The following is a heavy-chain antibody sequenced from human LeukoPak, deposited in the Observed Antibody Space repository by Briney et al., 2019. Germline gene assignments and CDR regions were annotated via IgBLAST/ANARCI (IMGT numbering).Heavy chain of an antibody. D-gene: IGHD3-10*01. CDR2: ISAYNGNT. CDR3: ARDTPHFMVREISNWFDP. CDR1: GYTFTSYG. J-gene: IGHJ5*02. Sequence: ASVKVSCKASGYTFTSYGISWVRQAPGQGLEWMGWISAYNGNTNYAQKLQGRVTMTTDTSTSTAYMELRSLRSDDTAVYYCARDTPHFMVREISNWFDPWGQGTLVTVSS. V-gene: IGHV1-18*04.